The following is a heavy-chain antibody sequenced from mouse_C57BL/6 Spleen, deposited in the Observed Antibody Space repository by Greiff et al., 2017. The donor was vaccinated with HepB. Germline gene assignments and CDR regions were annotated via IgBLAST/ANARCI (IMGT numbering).Heavy chain of an antibody. J-gene: IGHJ3*01. CDR3: ARGGFTRVVAGGFDY. Sequence: EVQLQQSGPELVKPGASVKIPCKASGYTFTDYNMDWVKQSHGKSLEWIGDINPNNGGTIYNQKFKGKATLTVDKSSSTAYMELRSLTSEDTAVYYCARGGFTRVVAGGFDYWGQGTLVTVSA. CDR1: GYTFTDYN. D-gene: IGHD1-1*01. V-gene: IGHV1-18*01. CDR2: INPNNGGT.